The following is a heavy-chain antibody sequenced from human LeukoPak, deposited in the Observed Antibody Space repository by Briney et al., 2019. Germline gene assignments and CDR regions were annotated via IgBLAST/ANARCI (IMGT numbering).Heavy chain of an antibody. J-gene: IGHJ3*02. CDR2: ISGSGGST. CDR3: ARDQFRSDRGVGAFDI. D-gene: IGHD3-3*01. CDR1: GFTFSSYG. Sequence: GGSLRLSCAASGFTFSSYGMSWVRQAPGKGLEWVSAISGSGGSTYYADSVKGRFTISRDNSKNTLYLQMNSLRAEDTAVYYCARDQFRSDRGVGAFDIWGQGTMVTVSS. V-gene: IGHV3-23*01.